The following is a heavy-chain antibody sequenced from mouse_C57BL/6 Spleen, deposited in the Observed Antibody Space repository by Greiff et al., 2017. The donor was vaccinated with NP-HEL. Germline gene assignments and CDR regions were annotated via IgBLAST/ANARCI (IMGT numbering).Heavy chain of an antibody. CDR2: IWRGGST. V-gene: IGHV2-5*01. CDR3: AKNGGGRYFDV. CDR1: GFSLTSYG. Sequence: VQLMESGPGLVQPSQSLSITCTVSGFSLTSYGVHWVRQSPGKGLEWLGVIWRGGSTDYNAAFMSRLSLTKDNSKSQVFFKMNSLQADDSAIYCCAKNGGGRYFDVWGTGTTVTVSS. J-gene: IGHJ1*03.